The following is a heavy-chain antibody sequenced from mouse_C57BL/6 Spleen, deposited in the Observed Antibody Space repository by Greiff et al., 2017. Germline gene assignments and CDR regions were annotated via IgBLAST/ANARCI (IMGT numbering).Heavy chain of an antibody. V-gene: IGHV1-80*01. CDR3: ARGLLRSFAY. J-gene: IGHJ3*01. D-gene: IGHD1-1*01. Sequence: VQLVESGAELVKPGASVKISCKASGYAFSSYWMNWVKQRPGKGLEWIGQIYPGDGDTNYNGKFKGKATLTADKPSRPAYMQLSSLTSEDSAVYFCARGLLRSFAYWGQGTLVTVSA. CDR1: GYAFSSYW. CDR2: IYPGDGDT.